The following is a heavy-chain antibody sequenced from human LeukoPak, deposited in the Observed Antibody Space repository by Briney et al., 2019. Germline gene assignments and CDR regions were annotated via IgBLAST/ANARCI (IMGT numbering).Heavy chain of an antibody. CDR3: ARHWGAGYYGSGSYRRVTHDAFDI. CDR2: INHSGST. Sequence: SETLSLTCAVYGGSFSGYYWSWIRQPPGKGLEWIGEINHSGSTNYNPSLKSRVTISVDTSKNQFSLKLSSVTAADTAVYYCARHWGAGYYGSGSYRRVTHDAFDIWGQGTMVTVSS. CDR1: GGSFSGYY. V-gene: IGHV4-34*01. D-gene: IGHD3-10*01. J-gene: IGHJ3*02.